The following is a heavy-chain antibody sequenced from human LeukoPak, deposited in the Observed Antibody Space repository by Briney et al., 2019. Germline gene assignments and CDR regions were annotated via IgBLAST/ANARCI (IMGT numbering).Heavy chain of an antibody. CDR1: GDSISYYY. Sequence: SETLSLTCTVSGDSISYYYWSWIRQPAGKGLEWIGRISTSGTTNYNPSLKGRVTMSVDTSKNQFSLKLSSVTAADTAVYYCARDVVAAAGTWDYWGQGTLVTVSS. CDR3: ARDVVAAAGTWDY. J-gene: IGHJ4*02. CDR2: ISTSGTT. V-gene: IGHV4-4*07. D-gene: IGHD6-13*01.